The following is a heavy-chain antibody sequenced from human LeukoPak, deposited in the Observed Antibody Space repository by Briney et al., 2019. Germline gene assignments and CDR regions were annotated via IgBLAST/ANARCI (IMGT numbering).Heavy chain of an antibody. D-gene: IGHD5-12*01. Sequence: GGSQRPSCAASGFTFSSYGMHWVRQAPGKWMEWVAFISYDGSNKNHADFGKDRFTIARDNSKNTLYLQMNSVRDEDTAVYYCAKDKRSGYSGYCGMDVWCQGTTVTVSS. CDR1: GFTFSSYG. CDR2: ISYDGSNK. J-gene: IGHJ6*01. V-gene: IGHV3-30*18. CDR3: AKDKRSGYSGYCGMDV.